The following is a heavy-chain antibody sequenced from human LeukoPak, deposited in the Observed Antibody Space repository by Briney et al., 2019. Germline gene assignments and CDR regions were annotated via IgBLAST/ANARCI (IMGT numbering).Heavy chain of an antibody. D-gene: IGHD6-13*01. CDR3: AKDAAGSSWPYYFDY. J-gene: IGHJ4*02. CDR2: IIPIFGTA. CDR1: GGTFSIYA. Sequence: SVTVSFKASGGTFSIYAISWVRQAPGQGLEWMGGIIPIFGTANYAQKFQGRVTITADESTSTAYMELSSLRSEDTAVYYCAKDAAGSSWPYYFDYWGRGALVTVSS. V-gene: IGHV1-69*13.